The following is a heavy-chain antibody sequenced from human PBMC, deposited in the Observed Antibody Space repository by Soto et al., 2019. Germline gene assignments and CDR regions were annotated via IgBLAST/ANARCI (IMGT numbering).Heavy chain of an antibody. CDR2: ISSNRSST. CDR3: ASYWVSPLEFLDAFDI. D-gene: IGHD2-15*01. Sequence: HPGGSLRLSCVASGFTFSSCGMHWVRQSPGKGLEYVSAISSNRSSTFYANSVKGRFTISRDNAKNTLYLQMNSLRAEDMAVYYCASYWVSPLEFLDAFDIWGQGTMVTVSS. V-gene: IGHV3-64*04. CDR1: GFTFSSCG. J-gene: IGHJ3*02.